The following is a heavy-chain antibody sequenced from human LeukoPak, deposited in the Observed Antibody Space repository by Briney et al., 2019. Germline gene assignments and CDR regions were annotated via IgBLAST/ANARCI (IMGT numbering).Heavy chain of an antibody. CDR2: INHSGST. Sequence: SETLSLTCAVYGGSFSGYYWSWIRQPPGKGLEWIGEINHSGSTNYNPSLKSRVTMSVDTSKNHFSLKLSSVTATDTAVYYCARANVVTAIDYWGQGTLVTVSS. J-gene: IGHJ4*02. V-gene: IGHV4-34*01. CDR1: GGSFSGYY. CDR3: ARANVVTAIDY. D-gene: IGHD2-21*02.